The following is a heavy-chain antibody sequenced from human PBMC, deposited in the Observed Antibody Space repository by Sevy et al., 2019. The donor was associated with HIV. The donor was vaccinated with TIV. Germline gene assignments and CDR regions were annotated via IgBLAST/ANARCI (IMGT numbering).Heavy chain of an antibody. V-gene: IGHV5-51*01. Sequence: GESLKISCKGSGYSFTSYWIGWVRQMPGKGLEWMGIIYPVDSDTSNSPSFKGQVTISADKSISTAYLQWSSLKASDTAMYYCARRSTGIVGTHFDYWGQGTLVTVSS. CDR1: GYSFTSYW. CDR3: ARRSTGIVGTHFDY. CDR2: IYPVDSDT. J-gene: IGHJ4*02. D-gene: IGHD1-26*01.